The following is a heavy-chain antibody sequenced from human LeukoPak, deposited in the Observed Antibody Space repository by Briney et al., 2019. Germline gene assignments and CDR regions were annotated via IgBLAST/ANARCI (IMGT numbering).Heavy chain of an antibody. J-gene: IGHJ4*02. D-gene: IGHD3-16*01. V-gene: IGHV5-51*01. Sequence: GESLKISCKGSGYSFTSYWIGWVRQMPGKGLEWMGIIYPGDSDTRYSPSFQGQVTISADKSISTAYLQWSSLKASDTAMYYCATSRSHIGATYYFDYRGPGNLVPV. CDR2: IYPGDSDT. CDR3: ATSRSHIGATYYFDY. CDR1: GYSFTSYW.